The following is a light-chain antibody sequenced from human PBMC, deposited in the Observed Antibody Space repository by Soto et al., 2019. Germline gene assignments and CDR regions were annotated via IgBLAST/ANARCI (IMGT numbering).Light chain of an antibody. CDR1: SSDVGGYNY. CDR3: SSYTTSNTRQIV. J-gene: IGLJ1*01. V-gene: IGLV2-14*01. CDR2: DVS. Sequence: NQRASVSGSTGQSMTISCTGTSSDVGGYNYVSWYQQHPGKAPKFMIYDVSNRPSGVSNRFSGSKSGNTASLTISGLQAEDEADYYCSSYTTSNTRQIVFGTGTKVTVL.